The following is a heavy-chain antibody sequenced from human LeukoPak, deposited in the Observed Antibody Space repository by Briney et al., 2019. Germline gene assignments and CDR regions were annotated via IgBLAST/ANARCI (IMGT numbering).Heavy chain of an antibody. CDR1: GGSFSGYY. V-gene: IGHV4-34*01. Sequence: SETLSLTCAVYGGSFSGYYWSWIRQPPGKGLEWIGEINHSGSTNYNPSLKSRVTISVDTSKNQFSLKLSSVTAADTAVYYCARAPGVRDGYKRGNWFDPWGQGTLVTASS. D-gene: IGHD5-24*01. J-gene: IGHJ5*02. CDR2: INHSGST. CDR3: ARAPGVRDGYKRGNWFDP.